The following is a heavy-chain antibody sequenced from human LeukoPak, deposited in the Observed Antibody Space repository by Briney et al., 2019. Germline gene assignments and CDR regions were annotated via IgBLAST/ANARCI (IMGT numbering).Heavy chain of an antibody. J-gene: IGHJ4*02. CDR3: ANSLYAGATFDY. D-gene: IGHD3-16*01. CDR1: GFTFSSYA. V-gene: IGHV3-30-3*01. Sequence: GGSLRRSCAASGFTFSSYAMHWVRQAPGKGLEWVAVISYDGSNKYYADSVKGRFTISRDNSKNTLYLQMNSLRAEDTAVYYCANSLYAGATFDYWGQGTLVTVSS. CDR2: ISYDGSNK.